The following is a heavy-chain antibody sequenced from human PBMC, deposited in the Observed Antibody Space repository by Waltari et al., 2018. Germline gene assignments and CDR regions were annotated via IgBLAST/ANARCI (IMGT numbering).Heavy chain of an antibody. D-gene: IGHD2-15*01. CDR1: GFTFRPDW. CDR2: ITSDGSRT. J-gene: IGHJ6*02. V-gene: IGHV3-74*01. Sequence: VQLVESGGGLVQPGGSLRLSCEASGFTFRPDWMCWVRQVPGKGLVWVSTITSDGSRTRYADSVKGRFTISRDNAKNTLYLQTNSLRAEDTAVYYCASHRPGGYGMDVWGHGTTVTVSS. CDR3: ASHRPGGYGMDV.